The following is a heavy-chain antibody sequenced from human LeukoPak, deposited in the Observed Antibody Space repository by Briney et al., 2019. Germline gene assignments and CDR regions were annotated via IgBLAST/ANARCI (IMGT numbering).Heavy chain of an antibody. J-gene: IGHJ4*02. CDR2: ISGSGGST. Sequence: PGGSLRLSGAVSGFTISSYAMSWVRQAPGKGLEWVSAISGSGGSTYYADSVKGRFTISGDNSKNTLYLQMNSPRAEDTAVYYCARDQYDFWSGCLAYWGQGTLVTVSS. CDR3: ARDQYDFWSGCLAY. CDR1: GFTISSYA. D-gene: IGHD3/OR15-3a*01. V-gene: IGHV3-23*01.